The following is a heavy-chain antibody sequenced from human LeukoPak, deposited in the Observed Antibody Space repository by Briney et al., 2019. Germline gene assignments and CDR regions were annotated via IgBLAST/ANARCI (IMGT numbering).Heavy chain of an antibody. CDR2: INPSGGST. D-gene: IGHD3-22*01. CDR1: GYTFTSYY. J-gene: IGHJ3*02. Sequence: GASVKVSCKASGYTFTSYYMHWVRQAPGQGLEWMGIINPSGGSTSYAQKFQGRVTMTRDTSTSTVYMELSSLRSGDTAVYYCARGPLEVVVITVSDPSDAFDIWGQGTMVTVSS. V-gene: IGHV1-46*01. CDR3: ARGPLEVVVITVSDPSDAFDI.